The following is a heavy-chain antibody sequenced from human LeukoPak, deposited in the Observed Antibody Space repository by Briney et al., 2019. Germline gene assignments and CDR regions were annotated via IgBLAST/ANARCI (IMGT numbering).Heavy chain of an antibody. CDR2: ISSGSSTI. V-gene: IGHV3-48*01. J-gene: IGHJ4*02. CDR1: GFTFSSYS. CDR3: ARYRISSWYFDY. D-gene: IGHD6-13*01. Sequence: GGSLRLSCAASGFTFSSYSMNWVRQAPGKGLEWVSYISSGSSTIYYADSVKGRFTISRDNAKNSLYLQMNSLRAEDTAVYYCARYRISSWYFDYWGQGTLVTVSS.